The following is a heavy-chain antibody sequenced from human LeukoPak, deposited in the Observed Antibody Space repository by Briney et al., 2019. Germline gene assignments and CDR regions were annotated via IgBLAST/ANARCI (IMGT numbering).Heavy chain of an antibody. CDR3: ATTQRALFDGYNTGGY. Sequence: GGSLRLSCAASGFTFSSYAMSWVRQAPGKGLEWASAISGSGGSTYYADSVKGRFTISRDNSKNTLYLQMNSLRAEDTAVYYCATTQRALFDGYNTGGYWGQGTLVTVSS. D-gene: IGHD5-24*01. J-gene: IGHJ4*02. CDR2: ISGSGGST. CDR1: GFTFSSYA. V-gene: IGHV3-23*01.